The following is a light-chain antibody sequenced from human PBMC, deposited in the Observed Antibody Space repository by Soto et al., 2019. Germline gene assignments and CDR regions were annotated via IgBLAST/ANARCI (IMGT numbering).Light chain of an antibody. CDR1: SSDVGNYNY. Sequence: QSVLAQPASVLGSPGRSITISCTGTSSDVGNYNYVSWYQHHPGKASKLMIYDVSNRPSGVSNRFSGSKSGNTASLTISGLQGEDEAEYYCSSYTSSITYVFGTGTNVTVL. V-gene: IGLV2-14*03. CDR2: DVS. J-gene: IGLJ1*01. CDR3: SSYTSSITYV.